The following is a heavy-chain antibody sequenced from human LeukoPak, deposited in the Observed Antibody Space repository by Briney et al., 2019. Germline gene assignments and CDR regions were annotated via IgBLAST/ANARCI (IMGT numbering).Heavy chain of an antibody. D-gene: IGHD2-15*01. V-gene: IGHV4-38-2*02. CDR2: IYHSGST. J-gene: IGHJ6*03. Sequence: ETLSLTCTVSGYSISSGYYWGWIRQPPGKGLEWIGSIYHSGSTYYNPSLKSRVTISVVTSKNQFSLKLSSVTAADTAVYYCARDRDQGLLLSYYYYMDVWGKGTTVTVSS. CDR1: GYSISSGYY. CDR3: ARDRDQGLLLSYYYYMDV.